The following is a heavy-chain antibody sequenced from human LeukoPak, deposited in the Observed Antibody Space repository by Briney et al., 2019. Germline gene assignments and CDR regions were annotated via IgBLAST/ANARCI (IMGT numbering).Heavy chain of an antibody. J-gene: IGHJ5*02. V-gene: IGHV4-34*01. CDR3: ARHVGATSSSWVIFFRAAHWFDP. CDR1: GGSISSYY. CDR2: INHSGST. D-gene: IGHD3-10*02. Sequence: PSETLSLTCTVSGGSISSYYWSWIRQPPGKGLEWIGEINHSGSTNYNPSLKSRVTISVDTSKNQFSLKLSSVTAADTAVYYCARHVGATSSSWVIFFRAAHWFDPWGQGTLVTVSS.